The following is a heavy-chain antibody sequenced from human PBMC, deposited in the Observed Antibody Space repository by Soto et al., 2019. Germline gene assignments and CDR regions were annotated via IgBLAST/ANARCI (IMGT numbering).Heavy chain of an antibody. CDR3: ASGGDRVPLEY. CDR1: GCTFSSYA. V-gene: IGHV1-69*13. CDR2: IIPIFGTA. J-gene: IGHJ4*02. D-gene: IGHD3-16*01. Sequence: SVKVSCKASGCTFSSYAISWVRQAPGQGLEWMGGIIPIFGTANYAQKFQGRVTITADESTSTAYMELSSLRSEDTAVYYCASGGDRVPLEYLGQGTLVNVSS.